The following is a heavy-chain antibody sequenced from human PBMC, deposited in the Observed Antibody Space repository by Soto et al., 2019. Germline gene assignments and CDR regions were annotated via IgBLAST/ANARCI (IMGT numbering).Heavy chain of an antibody. Sequence: ASVKVSCKASGYIFTNYAMHWVRQAPGQRLEWRGWIDPQNGNTKYSQKLQGRVAITRDTAATTVYMELNSLRSEDTAVYYCARDVRRDSTGYFGHWGQGTLVTVAS. CDR2: IDPQNGNT. CDR1: GYIFTNYA. CDR3: ARDVRRDSTGYFGH. V-gene: IGHV1-3*01. D-gene: IGHD3-22*01. J-gene: IGHJ4*02.